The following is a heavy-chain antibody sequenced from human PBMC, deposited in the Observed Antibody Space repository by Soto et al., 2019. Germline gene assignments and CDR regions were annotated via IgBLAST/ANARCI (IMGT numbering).Heavy chain of an antibody. V-gene: IGHV4-30-2*01. D-gene: IGHD2-2*02. J-gene: IGHJ5*02. Sequence: SETLSLTCTVSGGSISSGPYSWTWIRQPPGKGLEWLGYIYYSGKTDYNPSLRSRVSISVDRSNNQFSPILTSVTAADSAVYFCARGCSSASCYTGFDPWGQGTLVTVSS. CDR2: IYYSGKT. CDR1: GGSISSGPYS. CDR3: ARGCSSASCYTGFDP.